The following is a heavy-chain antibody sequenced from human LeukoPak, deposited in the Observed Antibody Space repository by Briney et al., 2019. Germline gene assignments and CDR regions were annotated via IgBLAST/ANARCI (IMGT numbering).Heavy chain of an antibody. D-gene: IGHD6-6*01. J-gene: IGHJ4*02. CDR1: GFTFSDYG. Sequence: HPGGSLRLSCAASGFTFSDYGIHWVRQAPGQGLEWVALIWYDGGKKYYADSVKGRFTISRDNTKNTLYLQLNSLRADDTAVYYCARAHSSSPTFDLWGQGTLVTVSS. CDR2: IWYDGGKK. V-gene: IGHV3-33*01. CDR3: ARAHSSSPTFDL.